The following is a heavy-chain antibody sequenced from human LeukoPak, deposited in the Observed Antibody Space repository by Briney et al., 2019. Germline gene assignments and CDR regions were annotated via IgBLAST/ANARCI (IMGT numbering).Heavy chain of an antibody. V-gene: IGHV5-51*01. D-gene: IGHD6-13*01. CDR2: IYPGDSDT. J-gene: IGHJ5*02. Sequence: GESLKISCKGSGYSFTNYWIGWVRQMPGKGLEWMGIIYPGDSDTRYSPSFQGQVTISADKSISTAYLQWSSLKASDTAMYYCAARIAAAGRWFDPWGQGTLVTVSS. CDR1: GYSFTNYW. CDR3: AARIAAAGRWFDP.